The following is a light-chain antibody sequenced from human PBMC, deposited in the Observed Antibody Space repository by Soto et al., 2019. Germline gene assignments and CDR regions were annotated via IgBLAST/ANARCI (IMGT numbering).Light chain of an antibody. V-gene: IGLV2-14*01. CDR1: SSDVGGYNY. CDR3: SSDSSTTTLV. Sequence: QSVLTQPASVSGSPGQSITISCTGTSSDVGGYNYVSWYQQRPGKAPKLMIYDVNNRPSGVSNRFSASKSGNTASLTISGLQAEDEADYYCSSDSSTTTLVFGGGTKVTVL. J-gene: IGLJ3*02. CDR2: DVN.